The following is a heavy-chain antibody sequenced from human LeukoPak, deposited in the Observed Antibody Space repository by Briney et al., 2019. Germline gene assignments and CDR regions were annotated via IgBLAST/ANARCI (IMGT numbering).Heavy chain of an antibody. CDR3: ARGLEMATKSPVDY. V-gene: IGHV3-21*01. CDR2: VSSSSPYI. D-gene: IGHD5-24*01. CDR1: GFTFSSYS. J-gene: IGHJ4*02. Sequence: GGSLRLSCAASGFTFSSYSMNWVRQAPGKGLDWVSSVSSSSPYIYYSDSVKGRFSISRDNAKNSLFPQMNSLRAEDTAVYYCARGLEMATKSPVDYWGQGTLVTVSS.